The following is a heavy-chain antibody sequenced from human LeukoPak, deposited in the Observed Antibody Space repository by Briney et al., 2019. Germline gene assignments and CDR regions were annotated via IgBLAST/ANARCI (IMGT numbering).Heavy chain of an antibody. D-gene: IGHD2-8*01. CDR3: AKDRCSNGIGCYYYYMDV. CDR1: GFTLRSYV. CDR2: ISGSGDST. J-gene: IGHJ6*03. Sequence: GGSLRLSCVASGFTLRSYVMNWVRQTPGKGLEWVSSISGSGDSTFYADSVKGRFSISRDSSKNILNLQMNSLRAEDTAVYYCAKDRCSNGIGCYYYYMDVWGKGTTVTIYS. V-gene: IGHV3-23*01.